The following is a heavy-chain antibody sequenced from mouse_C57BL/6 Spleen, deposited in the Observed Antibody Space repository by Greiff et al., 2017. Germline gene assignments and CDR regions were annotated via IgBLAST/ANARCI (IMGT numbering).Heavy chain of an antibody. Sequence: QVQLQQSGAELVKPGASVKISCKASGYAFSSYWMNWVKQRPGKGLEWIGQIYPGDGDTNYNGKFKGKATLTADKSSSTAYMPLSSLTSEDSAVYFCARSGGYYPWWFAYWGQGTLVTVSA. CDR1: GYAFSSYW. J-gene: IGHJ3*01. CDR2: IYPGDGDT. CDR3: ARSGGYYPWWFAY. D-gene: IGHD2-3*01. V-gene: IGHV1-80*01.